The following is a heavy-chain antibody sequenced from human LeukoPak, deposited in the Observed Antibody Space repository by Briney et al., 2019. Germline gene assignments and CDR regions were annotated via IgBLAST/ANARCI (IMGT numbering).Heavy chain of an antibody. CDR3: AKSVVGSVYYYYGMDV. V-gene: IGHV3-30*18. CDR2: ISYDGSNK. D-gene: IGHD2-15*01. Sequence: GGSLRLSCAASGFTFSSYDMYWVRQAPGKGLEWAAVISYDGSNKYYADSVKGRFTISRDNSKNTLYLQMNSLRAEDTAVYYCAKSVVGSVYYYYGMDVWGQGTTVTVSS. J-gene: IGHJ6*02. CDR1: GFTFSSYD.